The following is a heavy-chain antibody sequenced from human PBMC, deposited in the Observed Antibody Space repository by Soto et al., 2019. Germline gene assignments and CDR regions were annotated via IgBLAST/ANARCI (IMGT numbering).Heavy chain of an antibody. CDR2: ISGYNGNT. CDR1: VDTFTTYG. J-gene: IGHJ6*03. V-gene: IGHV1-18*01. CDR3: ARVSTYPYMDV. Sequence: GASVKVSCKASVDTFTTYGISWVRQAPGQGLEWMGWISGYNGNTNYAQKLQGRVTMTTDTSTSTAYMELRSLRSDDTAVYYCARVSTYPYMDVWGKGTTVTVSS. D-gene: IGHD2-2*01.